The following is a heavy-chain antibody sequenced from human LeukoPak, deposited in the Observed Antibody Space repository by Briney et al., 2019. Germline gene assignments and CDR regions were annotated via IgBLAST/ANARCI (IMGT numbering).Heavy chain of an antibody. CDR3: AREMEQGSTTWIQLWSLSHRPFDY. CDR2: INPSGGST. Sequence: ASVKVSCKASGYTFTNYYMHWVRQVPGQGLEWMGIINPSGGSTSYAQKFQGRVTMTRDTSTSTVYMELSSLRSEDTAVYYCAREMEQGSTTWIQLWSLSHRPFDYWGQGTLVTVSS. D-gene: IGHD5-18*01. CDR1: GYTFTNYY. J-gene: IGHJ4*02. V-gene: IGHV1-46*01.